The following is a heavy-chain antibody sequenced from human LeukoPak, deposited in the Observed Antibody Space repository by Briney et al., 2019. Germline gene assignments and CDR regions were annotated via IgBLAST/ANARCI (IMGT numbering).Heavy chain of an antibody. CDR1: GDSINSLDL. CDR2: MYLSGTT. Sequence: ASETLSLTCTVSGDSINSLDLWSWVRQPPGKGLEWIGEMYLSGTTHSNPSVKSRVTISIDKSKNQFFLNLSSVTAADTAVYYCAGLVGRYSSGLYYYYFDYWGQGTLVTVSS. V-gene: IGHV4-4*02. CDR3: AGLVGRYSSGLYYYYFDY. J-gene: IGHJ4*02. D-gene: IGHD3-22*01.